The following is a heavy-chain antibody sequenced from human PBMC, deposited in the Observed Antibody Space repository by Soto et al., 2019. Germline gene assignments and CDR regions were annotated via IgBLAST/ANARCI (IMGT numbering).Heavy chain of an antibody. Sequence: GGSLRLSCSASGFTFTSHAMHWVRQAPGKGLEWVASIKEDGGDKYYAESVKGRFTISRDNAKNSLYLQMNSLRAEDTAVYYCARDPSYSPHVDYWGQGTLVTVSS. V-gene: IGHV3-7*01. D-gene: IGHD6-13*01. CDR3: ARDPSYSPHVDY. J-gene: IGHJ4*02. CDR1: GFTFTSHA. CDR2: IKEDGGDK.